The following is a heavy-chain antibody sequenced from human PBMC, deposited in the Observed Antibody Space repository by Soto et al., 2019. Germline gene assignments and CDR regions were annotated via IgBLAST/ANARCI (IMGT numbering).Heavy chain of an antibody. CDR3: ARDGLSGGDAFDI. D-gene: IGHD3-10*01. J-gene: IGHJ3*02. CDR1: GGSIRSDGYY. CDR2: MNYRGNT. Sequence: QVQLQQSGPGLLKPSQTLSLTCTVSGGSIRSDGYYWSWIRQRPGKGLEWIGYMNYRGNTYYNPSLKSRLTISDDTSKNHFSLNLNSVTASDTAVYYCARDGLSGGDAFDIWGQGTMVVVSS. V-gene: IGHV4-31*03.